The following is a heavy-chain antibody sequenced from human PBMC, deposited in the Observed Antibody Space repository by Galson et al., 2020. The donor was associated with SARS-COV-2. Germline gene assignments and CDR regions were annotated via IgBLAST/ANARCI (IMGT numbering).Heavy chain of an antibody. Sequence: SETLSLTCAVSGFSVRRGHFWGWIRQPPGKGLEWIGNFYQDGTSYYNPSLKSRVSISIDTSTNLFSLRLKSVTAADTAVYYCARHAAECSCGVCTHHYFAAMDVWGQGTTVIVSS. CDR2: FYQDGTS. CDR1: GFSVRRGHF. CDR3: ARHAAECSCGVCTHHYFAAMDV. V-gene: IGHV4-38-2*01. D-gene: IGHD2-8*02. J-gene: IGHJ6*02.